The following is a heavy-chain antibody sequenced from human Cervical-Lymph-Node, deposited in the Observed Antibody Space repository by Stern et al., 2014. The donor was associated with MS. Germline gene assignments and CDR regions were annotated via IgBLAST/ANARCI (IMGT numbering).Heavy chain of an antibody. CDR1: GYTFTGYY. CDR3: ARGLHASSNDGRY. CDR2: INTNSGDT. V-gene: IGHV1-2*06. Sequence: QLVQSGAEVKKPGASVKVSCKASGYTFTGYYMHWVRQAPGQGLEWLGRINTNSGDTNYAQKFQGRVTMTRDTSINTAYLELSRLTSDDTAVYYCARGLHASSNDGRYWGQGALVTVSS. D-gene: IGHD1-1*01. J-gene: IGHJ4*02.